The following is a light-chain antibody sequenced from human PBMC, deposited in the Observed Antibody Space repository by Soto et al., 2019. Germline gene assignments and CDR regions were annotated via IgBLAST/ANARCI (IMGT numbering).Light chain of an antibody. J-gene: IGKJ4*01. V-gene: IGKV1-39*01. CDR3: QQTYDSLVS. CDR1: QTISDY. CDR2: GSS. Sequence: DIQMAQSPPSLSASVGDRVTITCRASQTISDYLHWYQQKPGKAPTLLIYGSSGLQTGVPPRFSGSGSGTEFTLTISSLQPEDFGTYYCQQTYDSLVSFGGGTRWIS.